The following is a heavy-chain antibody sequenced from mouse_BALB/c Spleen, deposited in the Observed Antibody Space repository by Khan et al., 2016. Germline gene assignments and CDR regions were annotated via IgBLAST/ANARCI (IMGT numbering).Heavy chain of an antibody. CDR2: IYPGDGDT. J-gene: IGHJ3*01. CDR3: ARGTPLAN. V-gene: IGHV1-80*01. Sequence: QVQLQQSGAELVRPGSSVKISCKASGYAFSSYWMNWVKQRPGQGLEWIGQIYPGDGDTHYSGKFKGKLILTADKSSSTAYMQLSSLTSEDSAVYFCARGTPLANWGQGTLVTVSA. CDR1: GYAFSSYW.